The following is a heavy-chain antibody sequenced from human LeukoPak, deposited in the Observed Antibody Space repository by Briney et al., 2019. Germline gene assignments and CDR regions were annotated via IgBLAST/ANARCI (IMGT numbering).Heavy chain of an antibody. CDR3: TRVGRITMVRGVISWFDP. CDR1: GFTFGDYA. CDR2: IRSKAYGGTT. D-gene: IGHD3-10*01. V-gene: IGHV3-49*04. Sequence: GGSLRLSCTASGFTFGDYAMSWVRQAPGKGLEWVGFIRSKAYGGTTEYAASVKGRFTISRDDSKSIAYLQMNSLKTEDTAVYYCTRVGRITMVRGVISWFDPWGQGTLVTVSS. J-gene: IGHJ5*02.